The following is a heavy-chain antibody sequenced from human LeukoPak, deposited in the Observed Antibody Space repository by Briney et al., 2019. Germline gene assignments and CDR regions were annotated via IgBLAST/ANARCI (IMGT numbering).Heavy chain of an antibody. CDR3: ARDFMYSISCTGC. J-gene: IGHJ4*02. CDR1: GFTFSSYS. D-gene: IGHD6-13*01. Sequence: GGSRRLSCAASGFTFSSYSMSWVRQAPGKGLVWVSRIKTDGSSTSYADSVKGRFTISRDNAKNTMYLQMNSLRVEDTAVYYCARDFMYSISCTGCWGQGTLVTVSS. CDR2: IKTDGSST. V-gene: IGHV3-74*01.